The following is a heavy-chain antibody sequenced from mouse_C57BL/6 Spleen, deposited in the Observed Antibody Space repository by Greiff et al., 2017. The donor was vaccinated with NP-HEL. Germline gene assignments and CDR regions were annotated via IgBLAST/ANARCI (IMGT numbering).Heavy chain of an antibody. CDR2: IRNKANGYTK. V-gene: IGHV7-3*01. Sequence: EVKVVESGGGLVQPGGSLSLSCAASGFTFTDYYMSWVRQPPGKALEWLGFIRNKANGYTKEYSASVKGRFTISRDNSQSILYLQMNALRAEDSATYYCARYGRGRDYFDYWGQGTTLTVSS. CDR1: GFTFTDYY. CDR3: ARYGRGRDYFDY. J-gene: IGHJ2*01.